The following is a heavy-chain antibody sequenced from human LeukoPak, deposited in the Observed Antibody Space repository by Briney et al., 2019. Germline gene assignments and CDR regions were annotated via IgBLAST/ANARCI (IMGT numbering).Heavy chain of an antibody. Sequence: ASVKVSCKASGYTFTSYYMHWVRQAPGQGLEWMGIINPSGGSTSYAQKFQGRVTITRNTSISTAYMELSSLRSEDTAVYYCARGRRITIFGVVMIGRAPRPSPIDYWGQGTLVTVSS. V-gene: IGHV1-46*01. D-gene: IGHD3-3*01. CDR3: ARGRRITIFGVVMIGRAPRPSPIDY. CDR1: GYTFTSYY. J-gene: IGHJ4*02. CDR2: INPSGGST.